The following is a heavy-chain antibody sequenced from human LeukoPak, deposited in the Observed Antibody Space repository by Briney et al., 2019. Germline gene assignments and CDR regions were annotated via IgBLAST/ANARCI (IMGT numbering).Heavy chain of an antibody. CDR3: ARGSSEGTTKWGV. D-gene: IGHD1-1*01. Sequence: SETLSLTCAVYGGSFSGYYWSWIRQPPGKGLEWIGEINHSGSTNYNPSLKSRVTISVDTSKNQFSLKLSSVTAADTAVYYCARGSSEGTTKWGVWGQGTTVTVSS. CDR1: GGSFSGYY. J-gene: IGHJ6*02. V-gene: IGHV4-34*01. CDR2: INHSGST.